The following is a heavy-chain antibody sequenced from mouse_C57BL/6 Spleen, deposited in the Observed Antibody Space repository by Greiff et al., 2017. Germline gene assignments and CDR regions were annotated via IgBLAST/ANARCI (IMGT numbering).Heavy chain of an antibody. CDR1: GYTFTSYW. V-gene: IGHV1-7*01. CDR2: INPSSGYT. Sequence: VQLQQSGAELAKPGASVKLSCKASGYTFTSYWMPWVKQRPGQGLEWIGYINPSSGYTKYNQKFKDKATLTADKSSSTAYMQLSSLTYDDSAVYYCANDYYGSSYGFAYWGQGTLVTVSA. CDR3: ANDYYGSSYGFAY. J-gene: IGHJ3*01. D-gene: IGHD1-1*01.